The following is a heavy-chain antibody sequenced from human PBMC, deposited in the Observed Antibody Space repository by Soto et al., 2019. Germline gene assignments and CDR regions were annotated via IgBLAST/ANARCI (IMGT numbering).Heavy chain of an antibody. CDR2: ISAYNGNT. J-gene: IGHJ4*02. CDR1: GYTFTSYA. CDR3: ARDGGSGYYLQIDY. V-gene: IGHV1-18*01. Sequence: QVQLVQSGAEVKKPGASVKLSCKASGYTFTSYAISWVRQAPGQGREWMGWISAYNGNTNYAQKRQGRVTLTTDTSTSTAYMERRSLRSDDTAVYYCARDGGSGYYLQIDYWGQGTLVTVSS. D-gene: IGHD3-22*01.